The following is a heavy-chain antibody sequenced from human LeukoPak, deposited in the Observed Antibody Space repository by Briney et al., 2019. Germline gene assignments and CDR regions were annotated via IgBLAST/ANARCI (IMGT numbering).Heavy chain of an antibody. Sequence: SPSETLSLTCSVSAGSISTPYWHWIRQSPGKGLEWIGFVFYGGITNYNPSLKSRVTISLDTSKNQFSLKLTSVTAADTAVYYCASGTVFGVITPQYFHYWGQGTRVTVPS. CDR1: AGSISTPY. V-gene: IGHV4-59*11. D-gene: IGHD3-3*01. CDR3: ASGTVFGVITPQYFHY. CDR2: VFYGGIT. J-gene: IGHJ4*02.